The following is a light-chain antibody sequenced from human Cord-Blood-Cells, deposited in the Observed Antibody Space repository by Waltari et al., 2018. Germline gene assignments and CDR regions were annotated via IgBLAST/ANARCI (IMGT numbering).Light chain of an antibody. CDR3: SSYAGSNNLV. CDR2: EVS. V-gene: IGLV2-8*01. J-gene: IGLJ2*01. CDR1: SSDVGGYNY. Sequence: QSALTQPPSASGSPGQSVTISCTGTSSDVGGYNYVSWDQQHPGKAPKRMIYEVSKRPPGVPDRFSGSKSGNTASLTVSGLQAEDEADYYCSSYAGSNNLVFGGGTKLTVL.